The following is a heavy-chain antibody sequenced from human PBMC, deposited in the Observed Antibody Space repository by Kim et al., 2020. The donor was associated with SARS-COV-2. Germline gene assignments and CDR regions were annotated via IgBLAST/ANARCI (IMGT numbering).Heavy chain of an antibody. J-gene: IGHJ4*02. Sequence: SGKGRLTLSRDNSQNTLYLQMNSLRAEDTAVYYCAKRTGGYSGYDYYFDYWGQGTLVTVSS. D-gene: IGHD5-12*01. CDR3: AKRTGGYSGYDYYFDY. V-gene: IGHV3-23*03.